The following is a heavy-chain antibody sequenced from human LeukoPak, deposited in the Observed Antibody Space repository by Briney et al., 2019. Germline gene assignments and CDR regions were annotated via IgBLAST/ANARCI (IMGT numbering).Heavy chain of an antibody. J-gene: IGHJ5*02. CDR3: ARDPWGYYDSSGYYP. CDR1: GFTFSSYS. D-gene: IGHD3-22*01. CDR2: ISSSSSYI. Sequence: GGSLRLSCAASGFTFSSYSMNWVRQAPGKGLEWVSSISSSSSYIYYAESVKGRFTISRDNAKNSLYLQMNSLRAEDTAVYYCARDPWGYYDSSGYYPWGQGTLVTVSS. V-gene: IGHV3-21*01.